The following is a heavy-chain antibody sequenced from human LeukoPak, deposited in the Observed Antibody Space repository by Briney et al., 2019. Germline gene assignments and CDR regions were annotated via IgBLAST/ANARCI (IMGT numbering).Heavy chain of an antibody. CDR1: GFAFSSYG. D-gene: IGHD3-22*01. Sequence: GGSLRLSCAASGFAFSSYGMHWVRQAPGKGLEWVAFIRYDGSNKYYADSVKGRFTISRDNSKNTLYLQMNSLRAEDTAVYYCAKGRGYYDCSGRVSWGQGTLVTVSS. CDR2: IRYDGSNK. V-gene: IGHV3-30*02. CDR3: AKGRGYYDCSGRVS. J-gene: IGHJ4*02.